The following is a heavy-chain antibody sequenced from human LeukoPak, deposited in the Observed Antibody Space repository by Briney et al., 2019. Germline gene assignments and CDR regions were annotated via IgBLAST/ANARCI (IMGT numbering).Heavy chain of an antibody. V-gene: IGHV3-21*01. CDR1: GFTFKSYG. CDR3: VRGELVVTVRYFDF. CDR2: ISSSSSYI. D-gene: IGHD2-21*02. Sequence: GGSLRLSCAASGFTFKSYGMNWVRQAPGKGLEWVSYISSSSSYIYYADSVKGRFTISRDNAKNSLYLQMNSLRAEDTAVYYCVRGELVVTVRYFDFWGQGTLVTVSS. J-gene: IGHJ4*02.